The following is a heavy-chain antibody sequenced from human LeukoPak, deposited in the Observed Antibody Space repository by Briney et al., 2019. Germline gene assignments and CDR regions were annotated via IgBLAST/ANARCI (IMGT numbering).Heavy chain of an antibody. V-gene: IGHV5-51*01. CDR1: GYKFNAYW. Sequence: GESLKISCKGSGYKFNAYWIAWVRQMPGKGLEWTGIIYPDDSDTRYSPSFQGQVTISADKSVSIAYLQWSSLKASDTAMYYCARHRVGYCSSTSCSLPDYWGQGTLVTVSS. CDR2: IYPDDSDT. J-gene: IGHJ4*02. CDR3: ARHRVGYCSSTSCSLPDY. D-gene: IGHD2-2*01.